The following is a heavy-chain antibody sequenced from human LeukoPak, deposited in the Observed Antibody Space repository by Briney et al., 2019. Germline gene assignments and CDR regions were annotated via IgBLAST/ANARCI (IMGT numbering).Heavy chain of an antibody. J-gene: IGHJ5*02. D-gene: IGHD3-22*01. CDR3: ASNYAYYYDSSGYYTT. CDR1: GFTFSSYW. CDR2: IKQDGSEK. Sequence: PGGSLRLSCAASGFTFSSYWMSWVRQAPGKGLEWVANIKQDGSEKYYVDSVKGRFTISRDNAKNSLYLQMNSLRAEDTAVYYCASNYAYYYDSSGYYTTWGQGTLVTVSS. V-gene: IGHV3-7*01.